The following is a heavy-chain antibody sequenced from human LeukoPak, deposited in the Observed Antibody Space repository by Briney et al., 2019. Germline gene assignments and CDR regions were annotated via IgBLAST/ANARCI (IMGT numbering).Heavy chain of an antibody. V-gene: IGHV3-23*01. CDR2: ISGSGGST. CDR1: GFTFSSYA. D-gene: IGHD3-3*01. J-gene: IGHJ4*02. Sequence: PGGSLGLSCAASGFTFSSYAMSWVRQAPGKGLEWVSAISGSGGSTYYADSVKGRFTISRDNSKNTLYLQMNSLRAEDTAVYYCAKDQGYYDFWSGFDYWGQGTLVTVSS. CDR3: AKDQGYYDFWSGFDY.